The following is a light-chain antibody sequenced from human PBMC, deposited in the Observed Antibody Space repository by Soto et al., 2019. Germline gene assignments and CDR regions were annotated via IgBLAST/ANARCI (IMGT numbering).Light chain of an antibody. CDR3: QPYDTGRSAVL. V-gene: IGLV1-40*01. CDR1: SSNIGAGYD. CDR2: GNS. Sequence: QSVLTQPPSVSGAPGQRVTISCTGSSSNIGAGYDVHWYQQLPGTAPKLLIYGNSNRPSGVPDRFSGSKSGTSASLAITGLQAEVEANYSGQPYDTGRSAVLFGGGTSSPS. J-gene: IGLJ2*01.